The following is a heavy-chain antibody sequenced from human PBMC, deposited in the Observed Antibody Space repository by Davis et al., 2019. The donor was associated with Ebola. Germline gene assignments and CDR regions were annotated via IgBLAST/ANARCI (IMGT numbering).Heavy chain of an antibody. D-gene: IGHD3-3*01. V-gene: IGHV4-34*01. Sequence: SETLSLTCAVHGGSFSGYYWSWIRQPPGKGLEWIGDINHSGSTNYNPSLKSRVTISVDTSKNQFSLQLNSVTAADTAVYYCARVGYDFWSGYYTGNWFDPWGQGTLVTVSS. CDR1: GGSFSGYY. J-gene: IGHJ5*02. CDR3: ARVGYDFWSGYYTGNWFDP. CDR2: INHSGST.